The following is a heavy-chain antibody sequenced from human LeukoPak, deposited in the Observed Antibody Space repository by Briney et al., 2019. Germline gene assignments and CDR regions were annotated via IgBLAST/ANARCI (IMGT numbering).Heavy chain of an antibody. Sequence: AGGSLRLSCAASGFTFSSYAMHWVRQAPGKGLEWVAVISYDGSNKYYADSVKGRFTISRDNSRNTLYLQMNSLRAEDTAVYYCARDGDGDYGGLDYWGQGTLVTVSS. J-gene: IGHJ4*02. D-gene: IGHD4-17*01. CDR3: ARDGDGDYGGLDY. CDR1: GFTFSSYA. CDR2: ISYDGSNK. V-gene: IGHV3-30-3*01.